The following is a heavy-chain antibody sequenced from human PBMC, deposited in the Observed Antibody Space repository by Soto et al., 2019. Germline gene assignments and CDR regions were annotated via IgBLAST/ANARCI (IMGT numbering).Heavy chain of an antibody. Sequence: SQTLSLTCAISGDSVSSDSAAWNWIRQSPSRGLEWLGRTYYRSKWYNDYAVSVKSRITINPDTSKNQFSLQLNSVTPEDTAVYYCARGKYNWNYQTLYYYYGMDVWGQGTTVTVSS. D-gene: IGHD1-7*01. CDR1: GDSVSSDSAA. CDR2: TYYRSKWYN. CDR3: ARGKYNWNYQTLYYYYGMDV. V-gene: IGHV6-1*01. J-gene: IGHJ6*02.